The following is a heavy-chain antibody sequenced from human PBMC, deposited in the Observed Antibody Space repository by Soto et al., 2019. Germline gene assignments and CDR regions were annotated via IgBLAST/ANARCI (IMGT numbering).Heavy chain of an antibody. CDR1: GGSISSSSYY. CDR2: IYYSGST. V-gene: IGHV4-39*01. J-gene: IGHJ4*02. CDR3: ARHRVRGVIPFPDY. Sequence: QLQLQESGPGLVKPSETLSLTCTVSGGSISSSSYYWGWIRQPPGKGLEWIGSIYYSGSTYYNPSLKSRVTISVDTSKNQFSLKLSSVTAADTAVYYCARHRVRGVIPFPDYWGQGTLVTVSS. D-gene: IGHD3-10*01.